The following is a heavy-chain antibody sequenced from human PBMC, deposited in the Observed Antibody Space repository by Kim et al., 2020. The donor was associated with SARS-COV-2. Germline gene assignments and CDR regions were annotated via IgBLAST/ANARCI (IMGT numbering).Heavy chain of an antibody. CDR1: GFTFSSYG. J-gene: IGHJ4*02. D-gene: IGHD1-26*01. CDR3: ARVWDPDEALIGY. Sequence: GGSLKLSCAASGFTFSSYGMHWVRQAPGKGLEWVAVIWYDGSNKYYADSVKGRFTISRDNSKNTLYLQMNSLRAEDTAVYYCARVWDPDEALIGYWGQGTLVTVSS. CDR2: IWYDGSNK. V-gene: IGHV3-33*01.